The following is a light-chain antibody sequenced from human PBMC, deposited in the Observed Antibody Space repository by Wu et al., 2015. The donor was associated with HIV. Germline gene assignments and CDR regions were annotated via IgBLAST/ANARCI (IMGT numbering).Light chain of an antibody. CDR2: AAS. V-gene: IGKV1-6*01. J-gene: IGKJ1*01. CDR1: QSIRND. Sequence: AIQMTQSPSSLSASVGDRITITCRASQSIRNDLGWYQQKPGQAPKLLIYAASSLQTGVPSRFSGSGSGTDFTLTISSLQPEDVATYYCQKYNTAPWTFGQGTKVEMK. CDR3: QKYNTAPWT.